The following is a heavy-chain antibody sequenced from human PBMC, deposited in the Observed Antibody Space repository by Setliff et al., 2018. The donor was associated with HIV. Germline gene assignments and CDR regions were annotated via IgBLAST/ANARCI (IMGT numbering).Heavy chain of an antibody. V-gene: IGHV4-61*09. CDR2: IYTSGST. D-gene: IGHD2-2*01. J-gene: IGHJ4*02. CDR1: GGSISSGGYY. CDR3: AKLLPAADMAREIDS. Sequence: PSETLSLTCTVSGGSISSGGYYWSWIRQPAGKGLEWIGHIYTSGSTKYNPSLKGRVTISVDTSKNQFSLKLLSVSAADTAVYYCAKLLPAADMAREIDSWGQGTLVTVSS.